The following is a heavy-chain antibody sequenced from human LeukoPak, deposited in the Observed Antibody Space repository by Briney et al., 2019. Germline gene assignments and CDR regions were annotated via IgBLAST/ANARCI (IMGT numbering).Heavy chain of an antibody. CDR2: IKQDGREK. CDR3: ARDGDRSLWSPEYYFDY. J-gene: IGHJ4*02. Sequence: PGGSLRLSCAASGFTFSSYWMSWVRQAPGKGLEWVANIKQDGREKYYVDSVKGRFTISRDNAKNSLYLQMNSLRAEDTAVYYCARDGDRSLWSPEYYFDYWGQGTLVTVSS. CDR1: GFTFSSYW. D-gene: IGHD3-16*02. V-gene: IGHV3-7*01.